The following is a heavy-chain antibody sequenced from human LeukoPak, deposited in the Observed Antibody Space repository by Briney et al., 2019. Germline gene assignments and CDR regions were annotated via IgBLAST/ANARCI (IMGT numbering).Heavy chain of an antibody. CDR1: GYTFTGYY. CDR3: ARDESQWELLSFDY. D-gene: IGHD1-26*01. V-gene: IGHV1-2*02. Sequence: WASVKVSCKASGYTFTGYYMHWVRQAPGQGLEWMGWINPNSGGTNYAQKFQGRVTMTRDTSISTAYMELSRLRSDDTAVYYCARDESQWELLSFDYWGQGTLVTVSS. CDR2: INPNSGGT. J-gene: IGHJ4*02.